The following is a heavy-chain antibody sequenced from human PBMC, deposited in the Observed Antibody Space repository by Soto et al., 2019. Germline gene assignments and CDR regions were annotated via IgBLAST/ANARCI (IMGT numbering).Heavy chain of an antibody. CDR1: GFTFRSHG. D-gene: IGHD3-3*01. J-gene: IGHJ4*02. CDR2: ISNDGRSK. Sequence: QVQLVESGGGVVQPGTSLRLSCAASGFTFRSHGMHWVRQVPGKGLEWVAAISNDGRSKYYADSVKGRFSISRDNSENTMYLQMNSLRDEDTAMYYCAKQYEFGGLEDYWGQGTLVTVSS. CDR3: AKQYEFGGLEDY. V-gene: IGHV3-30*18.